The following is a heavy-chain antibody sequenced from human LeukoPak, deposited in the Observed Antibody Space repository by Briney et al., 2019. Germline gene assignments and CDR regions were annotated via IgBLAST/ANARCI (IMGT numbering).Heavy chain of an antibody. Sequence: GGSMRLSCAASGFTFTTYTIHWVRQAPGKGLEYVSAVVGIGGTTYYANSVKGRFTISRDNSKNTVYLQMGSLRAEDTAVYYCARERAFYYDYWGQGALVTVSS. CDR2: VVGIGGTT. CDR3: ARERAFYYDY. CDR1: GFTFTTYT. J-gene: IGHJ4*02. V-gene: IGHV3-64*01.